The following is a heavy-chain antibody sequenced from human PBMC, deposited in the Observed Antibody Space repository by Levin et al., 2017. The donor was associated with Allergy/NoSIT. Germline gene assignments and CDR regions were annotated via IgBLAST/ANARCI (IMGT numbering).Heavy chain of an antibody. CDR3: ARANEYSSSSRGSYYFDY. CDR1: GFSLRTSGMC. CDR2: IDWDDDK. Sequence: QTLSLPCTFSGFSLRTSGMCVSWIRQPPGKALEWLALIDWDDDKYYSTSLKTRLTISKDTSKNQVVLTMTNMDPVDTATYYCARANEYSSSSRGSYYFDYWGQGTLVTVSS. D-gene: IGHD6-6*01. V-gene: IGHV2-70*01. J-gene: IGHJ4*02.